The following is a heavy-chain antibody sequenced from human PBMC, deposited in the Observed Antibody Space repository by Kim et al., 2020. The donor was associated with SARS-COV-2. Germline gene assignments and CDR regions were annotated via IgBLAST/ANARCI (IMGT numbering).Heavy chain of an antibody. CDR3: AKDGRYCSGGSCYPRNWFDP. Sequence: GGSLRLSCAASGFTFSSYGMHWVRQAPGKGLEWVAVISYDGSNKYYADSVKGRFTISRDNSKNTLYLQMNSLRAEDTAVYYCAKDGRYCSGGSCYPRNWFDPWGQEPWSPSPQ. J-gene: IGHJ5*02. CDR2: ISYDGSNK. V-gene: IGHV3-30*18. D-gene: IGHD2-15*01. CDR1: GFTFSSYG.